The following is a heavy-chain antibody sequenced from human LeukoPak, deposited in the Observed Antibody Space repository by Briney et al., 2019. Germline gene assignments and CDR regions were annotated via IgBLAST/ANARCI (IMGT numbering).Heavy chain of an antibody. CDR1: GGSISSSSYY. CDR2: IYYSGST. J-gene: IGHJ5*02. Sequence: SETLSLTCTVSGGSISSSSYYWGWIRQPPGKGLEWIGSIYYSGSTYYNPSLKSRVTISVDTSKNQFSLKLSSVTAADTAVYYCARHIGITMVRGVITHNWFDPWGQGTLVTVSS. CDR3: ARHIGITMVRGVITHNWFDP. V-gene: IGHV4-39*01. D-gene: IGHD3-10*01.